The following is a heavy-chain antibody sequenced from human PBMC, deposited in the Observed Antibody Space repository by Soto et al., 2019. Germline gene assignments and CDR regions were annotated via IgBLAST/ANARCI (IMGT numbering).Heavy chain of an antibody. CDR3: ARVAYNWNYLDY. D-gene: IGHD1-20*01. V-gene: IGHV4-31*03. CDR2: IYYSGST. Sequence: SETLSLTCTVSGGSISSGGYYWSWIRQHPGKGLEWIGYIYYSGSTYYNPSLKSRVTISVDTSKNQFSLKLSSVTAADTAVYYCARVAYNWNYLDYWGQGTLVTVSS. J-gene: IGHJ4*02. CDR1: GGSISSGGYY.